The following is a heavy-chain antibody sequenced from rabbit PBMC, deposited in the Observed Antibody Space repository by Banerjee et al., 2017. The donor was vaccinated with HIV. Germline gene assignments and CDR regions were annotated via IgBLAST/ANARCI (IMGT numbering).Heavy chain of an antibody. Sequence: QQQLEESGGGLVKPGGTLTLTCKASGIDFSSYYRMCWVRQAPGRGLELIACIYTGYSGSTWYASWAKGRFTISKTSSTTVTLQMTSLTAADTATYFCARQGAGSYNLWGQGTLVTVS. J-gene: IGHJ3*01. D-gene: IGHD4-2*01. V-gene: IGHV1S45*01. CDR1: GIDFSSYYR. CDR2: IYTGYSGST. CDR3: ARQGAGSYNL.